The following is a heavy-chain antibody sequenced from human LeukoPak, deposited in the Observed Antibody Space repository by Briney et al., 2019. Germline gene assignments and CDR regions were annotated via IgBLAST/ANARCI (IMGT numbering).Heavy chain of an antibody. Sequence: VASVKVSCKASGYTFTSYDINWVRQATGQGLEWMGWMNPNSGNTGYAQKFQGRVTITRNTSISTAYMELSSLRSEDTAVYYCARTMITFGDTSFPDAFDIWGQGTMVTVSS. CDR1: GYTFTSYD. J-gene: IGHJ3*02. CDR3: ARTMITFGDTSFPDAFDI. CDR2: MNPNSGNT. V-gene: IGHV1-8*03. D-gene: IGHD3-16*01.